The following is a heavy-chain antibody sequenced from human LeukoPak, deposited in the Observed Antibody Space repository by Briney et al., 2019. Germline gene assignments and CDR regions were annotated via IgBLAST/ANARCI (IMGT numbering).Heavy chain of an antibody. D-gene: IGHD3-10*01. CDR1: GFTVSSNY. CDR3: ANLPRGDY. J-gene: IGHJ4*02. Sequence: GGSLRLSCAASGFTVSSNYMTWVRQAPGKGLEWLSIIYSSGSTYYADSVKGRFTISRNNSKSTLYLQMNSLRADDTAVYYCANLPRGDYWGQGTLVTVSS. V-gene: IGHV3-53*01. CDR2: IYSSGST.